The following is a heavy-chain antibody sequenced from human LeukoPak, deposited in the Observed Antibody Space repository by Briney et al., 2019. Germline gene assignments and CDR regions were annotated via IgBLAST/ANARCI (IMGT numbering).Heavy chain of an antibody. V-gene: IGHV3-30*02. Sequence: PGGSLRLSCAASGFTFSSYGMHWVRQAPGKGLEWVAFIRYDGSNKYYADSVKGRFTISRDNSKNTLYLQMNSLRAEDTAVYYCAKELGRDGYNKQRDYWGQGTLVTVSS. CDR3: AKELGRDGYNKQRDY. CDR2: IRYDGSNK. J-gene: IGHJ4*02. D-gene: IGHD5-24*01. CDR1: GFTFSSYG.